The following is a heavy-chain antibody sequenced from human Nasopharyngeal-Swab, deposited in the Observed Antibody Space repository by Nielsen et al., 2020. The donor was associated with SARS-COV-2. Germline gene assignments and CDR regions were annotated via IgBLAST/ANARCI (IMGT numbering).Heavy chain of an antibody. V-gene: IGHV1-69*01. D-gene: IGHD3-22*01. J-gene: IGHJ4*02. CDR2: IIPIFGTA. Sequence: WVRQAPGQGLEWMGGIIPIFGTANYAQKFQGRVTITADESTSTAYMELSSLRSEGTAVYYCARLSYYYDSSGHDDPYFDYWGQGTLVTVSS. CDR3: ARLSYYYDSSGHDDPYFDY.